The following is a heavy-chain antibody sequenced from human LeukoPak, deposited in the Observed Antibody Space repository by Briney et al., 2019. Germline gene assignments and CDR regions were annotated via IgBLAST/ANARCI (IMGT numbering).Heavy chain of an antibody. CDR1: GGSFSGYY. V-gene: IGHV4-34*01. CDR3: ARGRHSDFWSGYYTGNWFDP. CDR2: INHSGST. D-gene: IGHD3-3*01. Sequence: PSETLSLTCAVYGGSFSGYYWSWIRDPPGKGLEWIGEINHSGSTNYNPSLKSRVTISVDTSKNQFSLKLSSVTAADTAVYYCARGRHSDFWSGYYTGNWFDPWGQGTLVTVSS. J-gene: IGHJ5*02.